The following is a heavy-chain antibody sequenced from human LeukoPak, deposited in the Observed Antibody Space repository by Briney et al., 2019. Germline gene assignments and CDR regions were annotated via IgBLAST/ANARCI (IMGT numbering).Heavy chain of an antibody. V-gene: IGHV3-48*04. CDR2: ISSSSSTI. CDR1: GFTFSSYS. Sequence: GGSLRLSCAASGFTFSSYSMNWVRQAPGKRLEWVSYISSSSSTIYYADSVKGRFTISRDNAKNSLYLQMNSLRAEDTAVYYCARRPYYDILTGYPGIDYWGQGTLVTVSS. CDR3: ARRPYYDILTGYPGIDY. J-gene: IGHJ4*02. D-gene: IGHD3-9*01.